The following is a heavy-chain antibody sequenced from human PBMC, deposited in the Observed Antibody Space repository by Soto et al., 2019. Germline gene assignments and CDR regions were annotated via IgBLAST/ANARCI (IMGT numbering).Heavy chain of an antibody. CDR3: ARGESRGPGWFGS. J-gene: IGHJ5*01. CDR1: GGSISSGGYS. Sequence: QLQLQESGSGLVKPSQTLSLTCAVSGGSISSGGYSWSWIRQPPGKGLEWIGYIYHSGSTYYNPSIKSRVALAVDRSKSQLSLKLSYGTGADTAVYYCARGESRGPGWFGSWGQGTLVTVSS. CDR2: IYHSGST. V-gene: IGHV4-30-2*01. D-gene: IGHD3-10*01.